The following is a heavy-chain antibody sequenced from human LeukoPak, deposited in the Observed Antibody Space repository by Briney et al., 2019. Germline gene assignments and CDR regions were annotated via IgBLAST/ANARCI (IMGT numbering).Heavy chain of an antibody. CDR2: ITSGVGYI. J-gene: IGHJ4*02. Sequence: GGSLRLSCAASGFTFSRYSMSWVRQAPGKGLDWVSSITSGVGYIYYADSLKGRFTISRDNAKNSLYLQLNSLRAEDTAVYYCARDRYDSSGYYCISDYWGQGTLVTVSS. V-gene: IGHV3-21*01. CDR3: ARDRYDSSGYYCISDY. D-gene: IGHD3-22*01. CDR1: GFTFSRYS.